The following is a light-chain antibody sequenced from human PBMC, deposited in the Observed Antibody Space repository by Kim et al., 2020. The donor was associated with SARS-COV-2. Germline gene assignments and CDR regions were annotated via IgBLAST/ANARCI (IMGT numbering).Light chain of an antibody. CDR2: RAS. V-gene: IGKV1-39*01. CDR3: QQSYSFPRT. Sequence: APAGDRDDISSRATQSIGGWLDWDQQKPGRAPHLLVYRASTLQTGVPPRFSGSGSGTDFTLAISSLQPEDFALYYCQQSYSFPRTFGQETKVDIK. J-gene: IGKJ1*01. CDR1: QSIGGW.